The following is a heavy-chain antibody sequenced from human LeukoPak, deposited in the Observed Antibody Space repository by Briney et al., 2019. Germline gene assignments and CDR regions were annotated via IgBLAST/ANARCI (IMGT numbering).Heavy chain of an antibody. CDR3: ARSLVVGATYPYH. V-gene: IGHV1-69*13. D-gene: IGHD1-26*01. J-gene: IGHJ5*02. CDR2: IIPIFGTA. CDR1: GGTFSSYA. Sequence: ASVKVSCKASGGTFSSYAISWVRQAPGQGLEWMGGIIPIFGTANYAQKFQGRVTITADESTSTAYMELSSLGSEDTAVYYCARSLVVGATYPYHWGQGTLVTVSS.